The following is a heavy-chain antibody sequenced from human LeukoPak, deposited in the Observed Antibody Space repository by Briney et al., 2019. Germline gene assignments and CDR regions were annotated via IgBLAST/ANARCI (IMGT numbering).Heavy chain of an antibody. CDR2: IKQDGSEK. CDR3: AKDLRGSEYYFDY. Sequence: GGSLRLSCAASGFTFGTYWMSWVRQAPGKGLEWVANIKQDGSEKYYADSVKGRFTISRDNSKNTLYLQMNSLRAEDTAVYYCAKDLRGSEYYFDYWGQGTLVTVSS. CDR1: GFTFGTYW. V-gene: IGHV3-7*03. D-gene: IGHD1-26*01. J-gene: IGHJ4*02.